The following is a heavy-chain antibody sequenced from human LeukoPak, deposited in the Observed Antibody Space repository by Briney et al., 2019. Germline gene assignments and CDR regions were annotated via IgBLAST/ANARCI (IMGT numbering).Heavy chain of an antibody. V-gene: IGHV7-4-1*02. Sequence: ASVKVSCKASGYTFTSYAMNWVRQAPGQGLEWMGWINTNTGNPTYAQGFTGRFVFSLDTSVSTAYLQISSLKAEDTAVYYCARDWLTGDSSGYYGSSAFDIWGQGTMVTVSS. CDR2: INTNTGNP. CDR3: ARDWLTGDSSGYYGSSAFDI. D-gene: IGHD3-22*01. J-gene: IGHJ3*02. CDR1: GYTFTSYA.